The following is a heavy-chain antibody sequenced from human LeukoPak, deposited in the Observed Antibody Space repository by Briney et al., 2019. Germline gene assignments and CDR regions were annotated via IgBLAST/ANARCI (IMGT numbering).Heavy chain of an antibody. J-gene: IGHJ4*02. Sequence: GGSLRLSCDASGFSISDYYMSWIRQSRGKGLEWISYITSGGASTNYADSVKGRFTISRDKAKNSVALQLNSLRAEDTAVYYCTRQRRGTYYAFDSWGQGTLVTVSS. CDR2: ITSGGAST. D-gene: IGHD3-16*01. CDR1: GFSISDYY. V-gene: IGHV3-11*01. CDR3: TRQRRGTYYAFDS.